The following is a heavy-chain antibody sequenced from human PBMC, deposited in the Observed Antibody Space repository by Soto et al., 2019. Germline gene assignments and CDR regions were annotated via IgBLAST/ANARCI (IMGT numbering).Heavy chain of an antibody. CDR1: GGSFSGYY. Sequence: QVQLQQWGAGLLKPSETLSLTCAVYGGSFSGYYWSWIRQPPGKGLEWIGEINHSGSTNYNPSLKSRVTISVDTSKNQFSLKLSSVTAADTAVYYCARFNPDGTGDWGQGTTVTVSS. CDR2: INHSGST. V-gene: IGHV4-34*01. CDR3: ARFNPDGTGD. J-gene: IGHJ6*02. D-gene: IGHD7-27*01.